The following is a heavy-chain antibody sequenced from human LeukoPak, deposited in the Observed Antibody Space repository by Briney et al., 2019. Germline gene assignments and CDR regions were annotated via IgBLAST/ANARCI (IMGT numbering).Heavy chain of an antibody. V-gene: IGHV4-39*01. D-gene: IGHD4-17*01. CDR3: ARSYGDFIFDY. J-gene: IGHJ4*02. CDR1: GCSISSSSYY. CDR2: IYYSGST. Sequence: SETLSLTCTVSGCSISSSSYYWGWLRQPPGKGPEWIGSIYYSGSTYYNPALKSRVTISVDTSKNQFSLKLSSVTAADTAVYYCARSYGDFIFDYWGQGTLVTGSS.